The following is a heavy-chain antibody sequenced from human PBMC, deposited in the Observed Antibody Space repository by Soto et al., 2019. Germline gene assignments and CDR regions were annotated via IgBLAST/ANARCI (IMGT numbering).Heavy chain of an antibody. CDR3: ARHHGPTTSENWFDP. V-gene: IGHV1-18*01. D-gene: IGHD5-12*01. CDR1: GYTFFTYD. CDR2: ISTYSGDT. J-gene: IGHJ5*02. Sequence: ASVKVSCKASGYTFFTYDISWVRQAPGQGLEWMGWISTYSGDTKYAQKFQGRVTMTTDTSTTTAYLELRSLRSDDTAVYYCARHHGPTTSENWFDPWGQGTLVT.